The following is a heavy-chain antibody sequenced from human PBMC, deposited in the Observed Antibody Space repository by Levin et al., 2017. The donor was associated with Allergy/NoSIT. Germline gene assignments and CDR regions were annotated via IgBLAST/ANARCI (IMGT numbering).Heavy chain of an antibody. V-gene: IGHV3-21*06. CDR3: VTGASVAPARTTGG. CDR2: ISSTSSYT. CDR1: GFAFKSYS. J-gene: IGHJ4*02. D-gene: IGHD2-2*01. Sequence: GGSLRLSCAASGFAFKSYSMKWVRQAPGKGLEWVSSISSTSSYTYYADSVKGRFTISRDNAKNSLYLQLNSLRAEDTAVYYCVTGASVAPARTTGGWGQGTLVTVSS.